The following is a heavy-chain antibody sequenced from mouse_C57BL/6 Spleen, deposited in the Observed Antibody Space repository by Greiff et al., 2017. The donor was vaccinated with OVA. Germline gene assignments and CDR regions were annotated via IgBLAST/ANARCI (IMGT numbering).Heavy chain of an antibody. CDR3: ARYSSGYLSLMDY. V-gene: IGHV1-69*01. Sequence: QVQLQQSGAELVMPGASVKLSCKASGYTFTSYWMHWVKQRPGQGLEWIGEIDPSDSYTNYNQKFKGKSTLTVDKSSSTAYMQLSSLTSEDSAVYYCARYSSGYLSLMDYWGQGTSVTVSS. CDR1: GYTFTSYW. CDR2: IDPSDSYT. D-gene: IGHD3-2*02. J-gene: IGHJ4*01.